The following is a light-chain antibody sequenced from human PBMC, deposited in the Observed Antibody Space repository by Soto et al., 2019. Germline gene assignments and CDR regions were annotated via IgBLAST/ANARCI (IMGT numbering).Light chain of an antibody. J-gene: IGKJ1*01. V-gene: IGKV3-11*01. Sequence: EIVLTQSPATLSLSPGERATLSCRASQSFSSYLAWYQQKPGQAPRLLIYDASNRATGIPARFSGSGSGTDFTITISSLEPEDFAVYYCQQRGETFGQGTKVEIK. CDR1: QSFSSY. CDR3: QQRGET. CDR2: DAS.